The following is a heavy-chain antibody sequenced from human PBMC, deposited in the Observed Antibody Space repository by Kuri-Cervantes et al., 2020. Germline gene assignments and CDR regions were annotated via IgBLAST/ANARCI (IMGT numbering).Heavy chain of an antibody. CDR3: ARGRDYYGSGSYRLDY. Sequence: GSPRLSCTVSGGSVSSGSYYWSWIRQPPGKGLEWIGYIYYSGSTNYNPSLKSRVTISVDTSKNQFSLKLSFVTAADTAVYYCARGRDYYGSGSYRLDYWGQGTLVTVSS. D-gene: IGHD3-10*01. V-gene: IGHV4-61*01. J-gene: IGHJ4*02. CDR2: IYYSGST. CDR1: GGSVSSGSYY.